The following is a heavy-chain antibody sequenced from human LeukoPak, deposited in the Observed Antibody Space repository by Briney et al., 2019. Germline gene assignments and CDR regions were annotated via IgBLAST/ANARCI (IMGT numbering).Heavy chain of an antibody. CDR1: GFTFSDYY. CDR3: ARGLDDYGDFAPRD. J-gene: IGHJ4*02. Sequence: GGSLSLSCAASGFTFSDYYMNWIRQAPGKGLEWVSVIYSGGSTYYAEAVKGRFTISRDISNNTLSLQMSSLRVEDTAVYYCARGLDDYGDFAPRDWGQGTLVTVSS. D-gene: IGHD4-17*01. CDR2: IYSGGST. V-gene: IGHV3-66*01.